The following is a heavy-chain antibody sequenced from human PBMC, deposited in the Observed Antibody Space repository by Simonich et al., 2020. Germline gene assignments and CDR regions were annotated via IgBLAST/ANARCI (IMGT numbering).Heavy chain of an antibody. J-gene: IGHJ3*02. Sequence: QVQLVQPGAEVKKPGASVKVSCKASGYTFTGYYMHWVRQAPGQGLEWRGEINPNSGGTNYAKKFQGRVTMTRDTSISTAYMELSRLRSDDTAVYYCARVRFEAFDIWGQGTMVTVSS. CDR3: ARVRFEAFDI. CDR2: INPNSGGT. CDR1: GYTFTGYY. V-gene: IGHV1-2*02.